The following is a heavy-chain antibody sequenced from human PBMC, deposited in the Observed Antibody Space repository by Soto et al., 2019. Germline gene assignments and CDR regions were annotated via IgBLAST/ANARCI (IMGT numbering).Heavy chain of an antibody. CDR3: AREDSSSSRGSYYYYGMDV. Sequence: GGSLRLSCAASGFTFSSYGMHWVRQAPGKGLEGVEVIWYDGSNKYYADSVKGRFTISRDNSKNTLYLQMNSLRAEDTAVYYCAREDSSSSRGSYYYYGMDVWGQGTTVTVSS. V-gene: IGHV3-33*01. J-gene: IGHJ6*02. D-gene: IGHD6-6*01. CDR1: GFTFSSYG. CDR2: IWYDGSNK.